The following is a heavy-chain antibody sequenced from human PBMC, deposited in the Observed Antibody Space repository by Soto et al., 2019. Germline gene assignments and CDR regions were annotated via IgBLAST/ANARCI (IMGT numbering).Heavy chain of an antibody. CDR3: TTDFWDPPALDY. CDR2: IKSKKDGGTI. Sequence: GGSLRLSCATSGFTFSNAWMNWVRQGPGKGLEWVGRIKSKKDGGTIDYAAPVKGRFTISRDDSKNTLYVEMKSLKTEDTALYYRTTDFWDPPALDYWGQGTRVTVSS. CDR1: GFTFSNAW. J-gene: IGHJ4*02. V-gene: IGHV3-15*07. D-gene: IGHD3-3*01.